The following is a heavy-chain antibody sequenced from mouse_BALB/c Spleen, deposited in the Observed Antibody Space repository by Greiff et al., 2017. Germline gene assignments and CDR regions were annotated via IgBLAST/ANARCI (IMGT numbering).Heavy chain of an antibody. CDR2: ISSGGST. CDR3: ARGRDGYHY. Sequence: EVHLVESGGGLVKPGGSLKLSCAASGFTFSSYAMSWVRQTPEKRLEWVASISSGGSTYYPDSVKGRFTISRDNARNILYLQMSSLRSEDTAMYYCARGRDGYHYWGQGTTLTVSS. J-gene: IGHJ2*01. D-gene: IGHD2-3*01. V-gene: IGHV5-6-5*01. CDR1: GFTFSSYA.